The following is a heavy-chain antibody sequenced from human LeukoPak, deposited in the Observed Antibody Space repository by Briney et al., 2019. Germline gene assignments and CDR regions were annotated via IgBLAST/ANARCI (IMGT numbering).Heavy chain of an antibody. Sequence: SETLSLTCTVSGGSISSSSYYWGWIRQPPGKGLEWIGSIYYSGSTYYNPSLKSRVTISVDTSKNQFSLKLSSVTAADTAVYYCARRKGFRGYYYMDVWGKGTTVTVSS. CDR1: GGSISSSSYY. CDR3: ARRKGFRGYYYMDV. V-gene: IGHV4-39*07. J-gene: IGHJ6*03. CDR2: IYYSGST. D-gene: IGHD3-10*01.